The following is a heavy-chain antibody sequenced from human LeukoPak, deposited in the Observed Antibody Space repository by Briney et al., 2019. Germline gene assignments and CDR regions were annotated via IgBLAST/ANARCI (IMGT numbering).Heavy chain of an antibody. J-gene: IGHJ5*02. V-gene: IGHV4-34*01. CDR2: INHSGST. D-gene: IGHD3-3*01. CDR1: GGSFSGYY. CDR3: ARGSNYDFWSALSGNWFDP. Sequence: PSETLSLTCAVYGGSFSGYYWSWIRQPPGKGLEWIGEINHSGSTNYNPSLESRVTISVDTSKNQFSLKLSSVTAADTAVYYCARGSNYDFWSALSGNWFDPWGQGTLVTVSS.